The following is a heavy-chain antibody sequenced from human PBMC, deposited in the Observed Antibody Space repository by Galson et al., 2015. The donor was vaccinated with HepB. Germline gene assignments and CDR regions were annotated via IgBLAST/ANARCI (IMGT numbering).Heavy chain of an antibody. CDR2: IYPGDSDT. V-gene: IGHV5-51*03. J-gene: IGHJ4*02. CDR1: GYSFTSYW. CDR3: ARLIPSTVRRRYSGYGHPIDY. Sequence: QSGAEVKKPGESLKISCKGSGYSFTSYWIGWVRQMPGKGLEWMGIIYPGDSDTRYSPSFQGQVTISADKSISTAYLQWSSLKASDTAMYYCARLIPSTVRRRYSGYGHPIDYWGQGTLVTVSS. D-gene: IGHD5-12*01.